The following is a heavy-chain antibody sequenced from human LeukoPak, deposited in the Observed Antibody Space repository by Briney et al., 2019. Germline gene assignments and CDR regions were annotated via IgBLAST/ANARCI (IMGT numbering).Heavy chain of an antibody. D-gene: IGHD6-13*01. CDR3: NQGIAAAADY. Sequence: GGSLRLSCAASGFAFSSYAMSWVRQAPGKGLEWVSAIGGSGGSTYYADSVKGRFTISRDNSKNTLYLQMNSLRAEDTAVYYCNQGIAAAADYWGQGTLVTVSS. CDR2: IGGSGGST. V-gene: IGHV3-23*01. J-gene: IGHJ4*02. CDR1: GFAFSSYA.